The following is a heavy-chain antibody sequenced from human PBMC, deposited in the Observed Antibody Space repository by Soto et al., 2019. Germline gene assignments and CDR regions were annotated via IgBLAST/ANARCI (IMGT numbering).Heavy chain of an antibody. V-gene: IGHV3-21*01. J-gene: IGHJ4*02. CDR3: ARGGYDFDY. Sequence: GGSLRLSCAASGFTFISYTMNWVRQAPGKGLEWVSSITSSTSYIYYAHSVKGRFTISRDNAKNSLYLQMNSLRAEDTALYYCARGGYDFDYWGQGTLVTVSS. CDR2: ITSSTSYI. D-gene: IGHD5-12*01. CDR1: GFTFISYT.